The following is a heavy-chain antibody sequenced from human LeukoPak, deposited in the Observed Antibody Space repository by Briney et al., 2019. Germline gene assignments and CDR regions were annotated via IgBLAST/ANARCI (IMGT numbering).Heavy chain of an antibody. Sequence: GGSLRLSXAASGFTFSDYHMSWIRQAPGKGLEWVSYISSSGSTIYYADSVKGRFTISRDNAKNSLYLQMNSLRAEDTAVYYCATRVRSGIDYWGQGTLVTVSS. CDR1: GFTFSDYH. CDR2: ISSSGSTI. CDR3: ATRVRSGIDY. D-gene: IGHD3-3*01. V-gene: IGHV3-11*04. J-gene: IGHJ4*02.